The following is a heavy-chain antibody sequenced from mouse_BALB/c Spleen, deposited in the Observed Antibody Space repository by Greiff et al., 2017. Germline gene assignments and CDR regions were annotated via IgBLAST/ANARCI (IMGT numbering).Heavy chain of an antibody. CDR1: GYTFTSYW. CDR3: ARRWLLYAMDY. V-gene: IGHV1S81*02. Sequence: QVQLQQPGAELVKPGASVKLSCKASGYTFTSYWMHWVKQRPGQGLEWIGEINPSNGRTNYNEKFKSKATLTVDKSSSTAYMQLSSLTSEDSAVYYCARRWLLYAMDYWGQGTSVTVSS. J-gene: IGHJ4*01. CDR2: INPSNGRT. D-gene: IGHD2-3*01.